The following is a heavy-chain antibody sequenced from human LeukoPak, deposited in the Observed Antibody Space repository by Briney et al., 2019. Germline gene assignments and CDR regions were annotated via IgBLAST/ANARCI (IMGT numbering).Heavy chain of an antibody. CDR1: GLSFSSYT. D-gene: IGHD2-2*01. J-gene: IGHJ6*02. CDR3: ARDSSTTNYYYGMDV. V-gene: IGHV3-64*01. Sequence: PGGSLRLSCAASGLSFSSYTMHWVRQAPGKGLEYVAAVSGNGYTTYYAKSLKGRFTISRDNSKNTLYLQMGSLRAEDMAVYYCARDSSTTNYYYGMDVWGQGTTVTVSS. CDR2: VSGNGYTT.